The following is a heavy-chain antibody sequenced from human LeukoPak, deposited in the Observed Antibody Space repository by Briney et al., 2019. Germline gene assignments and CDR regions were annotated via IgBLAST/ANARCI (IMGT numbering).Heavy chain of an antibody. J-gene: IGHJ4*02. D-gene: IGHD6-13*01. CDR1: GFTFSSYS. Sequence: GGSLRLSCAASGFTFSSYSMNWVRQAPGKGLEWVSSISSSSSYIYYADSVKGRFTISRDNAKNSLYLQMNSLRAEDTAVCYCASSISSSSDYWGQGTLVTVSS. CDR2: ISSSSSYI. V-gene: IGHV3-21*01. CDR3: ASSISSSSDY.